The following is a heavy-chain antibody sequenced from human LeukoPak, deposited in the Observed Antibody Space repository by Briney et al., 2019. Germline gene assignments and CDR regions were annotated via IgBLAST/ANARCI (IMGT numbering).Heavy chain of an antibody. Sequence: SETLSLNCTVSGASITSNYWSWIRQPPGKGLEWIGYVYYTGTTKYNPSLNSRVTMSVDTSKNQFSLKLSSVTAADTAVYYCAXXXXXXXXXDSSGYYYFDYWGQGTLVTVSS. D-gene: IGHD3-22*01. V-gene: IGHV4-59*12. CDR2: VYYTGTT. J-gene: IGHJ4*02. CDR1: GASITSNY. CDR3: AXXXXXXXXXDSSGYYYFDY.